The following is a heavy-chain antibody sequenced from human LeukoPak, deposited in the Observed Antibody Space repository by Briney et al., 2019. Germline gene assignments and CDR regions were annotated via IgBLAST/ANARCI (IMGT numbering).Heavy chain of an antibody. V-gene: IGHV1-69*05. CDR1: GGTFSSYA. CDR2: IIPIFGTA. Sequence: GASVKVSCKASGGTFSSYAISWVRQAPGQGLEWMGGIIPIFGTANYAQKFRGRVTMTTDTSTGTAYMELRSLRSDDTAVYYCAREPQYIVGATCAFDIWGQGTMVTVSS. D-gene: IGHD1-26*01. J-gene: IGHJ3*02. CDR3: AREPQYIVGATCAFDI.